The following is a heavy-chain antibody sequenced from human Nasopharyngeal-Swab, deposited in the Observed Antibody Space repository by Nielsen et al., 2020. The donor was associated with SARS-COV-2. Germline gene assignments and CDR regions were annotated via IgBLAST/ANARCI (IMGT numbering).Heavy chain of an antibody. CDR1: GGSISSYY. Sequence: SETLSLTCTVSGGSISSYYWSWIRKPQGKGLGWIGYIYYSGSTNYNPSLKSRVTISVDTSKNQFSLKLSSVTAADTAVYYCARQMTLGYLDWLLPGLFDYWGQGTLVTVSS. D-gene: IGHD3-9*01. CDR3: ARQMTLGYLDWLLPGLFDY. CDR2: IYYSGST. J-gene: IGHJ4*02. V-gene: IGHV4-59*08.